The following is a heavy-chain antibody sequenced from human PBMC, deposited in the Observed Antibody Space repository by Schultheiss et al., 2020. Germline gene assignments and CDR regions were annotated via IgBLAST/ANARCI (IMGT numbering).Heavy chain of an antibody. V-gene: IGHV2-5*01. J-gene: IGHJ4*02. D-gene: IGHD5-24*01. Sequence: SGPTLVKPTQTLTLTCTFSGFSLTSSGVSVGWVRQPPGKALEWLAVIYWNDDEAHSPSLKNRLTITKDTSKNQVVLTMTNVDPVDTATYFCAHRPGGRDGYKKMFDYWGQGLLVTVSS. CDR3: AHRPGGRDGYKKMFDY. CDR1: GFSLTSSGVS. CDR2: IYWNDDE.